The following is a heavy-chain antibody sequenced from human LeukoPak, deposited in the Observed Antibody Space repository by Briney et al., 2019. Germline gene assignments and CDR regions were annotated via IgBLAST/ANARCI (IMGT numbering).Heavy chain of an antibody. J-gene: IGHJ5*02. CDR3: ARDSLYYGSGSYLGFDP. Sequence: ASVEVSCKTYGPGFSSFVIAWVRQAPGQGLEWLGWISPYTGHTNYAPKFRGRVTMTTDTPTRTVYMDLRSLRSDDTAVYYCARDSLYYGSGSYLGFDPWGQGTLVTVSS. CDR1: GPGFSSFV. D-gene: IGHD3-10*01. V-gene: IGHV1-18*04. CDR2: ISPYTGHT.